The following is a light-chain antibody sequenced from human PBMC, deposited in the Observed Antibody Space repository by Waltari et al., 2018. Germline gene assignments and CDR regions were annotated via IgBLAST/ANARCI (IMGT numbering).Light chain of an antibody. CDR2: EVT. CDR3: SSYASSDTLV. CDR1: ASDVGGYKY. J-gene: IGLJ2*01. Sequence: QSALTQPASVSGSPGQSITIPCTGSASDVGGYKYVSWYQQHPGKAPKLMIYEVTNRPSGVSNRFSGSKSGNTASLTISGLQAEDEADYYCSSYASSDTLVFGGGTTVTVL. V-gene: IGLV2-14*01.